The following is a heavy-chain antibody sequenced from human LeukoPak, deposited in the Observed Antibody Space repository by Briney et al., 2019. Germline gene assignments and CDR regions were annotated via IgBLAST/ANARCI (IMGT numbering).Heavy chain of an antibody. J-gene: IGHJ4*02. Sequence: GGSLRLSCAASGFTFSSYEMSWVRQAPGKGLEWLSYISSSGSSIYYADSVKGRFTISRDNAKNSLYLQLNSLRAEDTAVYYCARDPRWNFDYWGQGTLVAVSS. V-gene: IGHV3-48*03. CDR1: GFTFSSYE. CDR2: ISSSGSSI. CDR3: ARDPRWNFDY. D-gene: IGHD3-16*02.